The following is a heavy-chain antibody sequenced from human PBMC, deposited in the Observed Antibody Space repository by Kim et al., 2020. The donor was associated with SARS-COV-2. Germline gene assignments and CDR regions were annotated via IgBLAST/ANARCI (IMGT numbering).Heavy chain of an antibody. CDR3: ARQARITIFGVVRHFQH. Sequence: SETLSLTCTVSGGSISSSSYYWGWIRQPPGKGLEWIGSIYYSGSTYYNPSLKSRVTISVDTSKNQFSLKLSSVTAADTAVYYCARQARITIFGVVRHFQHWGQGTLVTVSS. D-gene: IGHD3-3*01. CDR2: IYYSGST. CDR1: GGSISSSSYY. V-gene: IGHV4-39*01. J-gene: IGHJ1*01.